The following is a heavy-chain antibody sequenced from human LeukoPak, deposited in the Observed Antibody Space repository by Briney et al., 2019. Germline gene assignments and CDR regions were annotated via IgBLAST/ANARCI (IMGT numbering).Heavy chain of an antibody. CDR1: GFTFISYA. CDR2: VSGSGGST. V-gene: IGHV3-23*01. D-gene: IGHD6-13*01. CDR3: ARRLTAVDASGMDV. Sequence: GGSLRPSCAASGFTFISYAMRWVRQAPGKGLEWVSSVSGSGGSTFYADSVKGRFTISRDNSRNTVSLQMNSLRAEDTAVYYCARRLTAVDASGMDVWGQGATVTVYS. J-gene: IGHJ6*02.